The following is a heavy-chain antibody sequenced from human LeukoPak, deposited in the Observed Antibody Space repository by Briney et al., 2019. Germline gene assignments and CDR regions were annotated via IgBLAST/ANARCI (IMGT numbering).Heavy chain of an antibody. CDR1: GFSVSSHY. CDR3: ASGSGSYRTPYYYMDV. Sequence: PGGSLRPSCAAPGFSVSSHYMSWVTQAQGNGPERLSVIYSGGSTSYADSVKGRFTISRDNSKNTLYLQMNSLRAEDTAVYYCASGSGSYRTPYYYMDVWGTGTTVTVSS. J-gene: IGHJ6*03. CDR2: IYSGGST. D-gene: IGHD3-10*01. V-gene: IGHV3-53*01.